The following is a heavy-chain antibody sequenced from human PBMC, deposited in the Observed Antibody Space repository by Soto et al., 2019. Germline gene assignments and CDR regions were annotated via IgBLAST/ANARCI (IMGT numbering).Heavy chain of an antibody. CDR1: GFTFGDSY. D-gene: IGHD2-15*01. J-gene: IGHJ5*02. Sequence: GGSLRLSCAGSGFTFGDSYMSWIRQAPGKGLEWLSYISPGSRYPAYADSVKGRLTISRDNAKRSLYLQMMSLTAEDTAIYYCVRGGGGGLFDPCGQGTMVTVSS. CDR3: VRGGGGGLFDP. V-gene: IGHV3-11*06. CDR2: ISPGSRYP.